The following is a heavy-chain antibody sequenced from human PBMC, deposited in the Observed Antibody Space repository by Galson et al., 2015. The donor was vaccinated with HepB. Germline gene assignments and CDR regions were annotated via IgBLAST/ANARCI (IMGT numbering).Heavy chain of an antibody. D-gene: IGHD4-11*01. V-gene: IGHV4-59*08. J-gene: IGHJ6*02. CDR1: GAPISSYY. CDR2: IYYSGNT. Sequence: ETLSLTCTASGAPISSYYWSWLRQPPGKGLEWIGYIYYSGNTNYNPSLQSRVSLSVDTSQNQFSLKLRSVTAADTAVYYCARLYRQYYYGLDVWGQGTTVTVSS. CDR3: ARLYRQYYYGLDV.